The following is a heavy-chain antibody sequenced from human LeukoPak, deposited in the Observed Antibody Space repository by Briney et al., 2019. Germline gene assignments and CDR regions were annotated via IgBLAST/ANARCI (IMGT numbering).Heavy chain of an antibody. V-gene: IGHV3-48*03. D-gene: IGHD2-2*01. CDR3: ARDDCSSTSCSYYYYYGMDV. CDR1: GFTFSSYE. Sequence: GGSLRLSCAASGFTFSSYEMNWVRQAPGKGLEWVSYISSSGSTIYYADSVKGRFTISRDNAKNSLYLQMNSLRAEDTAVYYCARDDCSSTSCSYYYYYGMDVWGQGTTVTASS. CDR2: ISSSGSTI. J-gene: IGHJ6*02.